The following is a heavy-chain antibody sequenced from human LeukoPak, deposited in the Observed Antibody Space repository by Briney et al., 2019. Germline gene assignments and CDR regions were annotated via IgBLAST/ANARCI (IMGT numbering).Heavy chain of an antibody. CDR3: ASPYSGYGFLGFDY. D-gene: IGHD5-12*01. Sequence: PGGSLRLSCAASGFTFSSYWMHWVRQAPGKGLVWVSRTNSDGSSTSYADSVKGRFTISRDNAKNTLYLQMNSLRAEDTAVYYCASPYSGYGFLGFDYWGQGTLVTVSS. J-gene: IGHJ4*02. V-gene: IGHV3-74*01. CDR2: TNSDGSST. CDR1: GFTFSSYW.